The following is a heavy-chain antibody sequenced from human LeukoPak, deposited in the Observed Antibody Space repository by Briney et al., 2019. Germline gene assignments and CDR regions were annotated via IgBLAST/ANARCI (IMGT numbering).Heavy chain of an antibody. CDR2: IYSGGSI. J-gene: IGHJ6*03. Sequence: GGSLRLSCAASGFTVSTNYMNWVRQAPGKGLEWVSVIYSGGSIYYADSVKGRFTISRDNSKNTLYLQMNSLRAEDTAVYYCARAVFRVVTPYYYYYYMDVWGKGTTVTVSS. V-gene: IGHV3-66*01. CDR3: ARAVFRVVTPYYYYYYMDV. CDR1: GFTVSTNY. D-gene: IGHD4-23*01.